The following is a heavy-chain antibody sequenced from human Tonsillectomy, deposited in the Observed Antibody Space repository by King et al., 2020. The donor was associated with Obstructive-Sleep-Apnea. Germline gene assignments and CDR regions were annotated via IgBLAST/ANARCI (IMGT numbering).Heavy chain of an antibody. CDR1: GDTFSNYV. D-gene: IGHD6-13*01. V-gene: IGHV1-69*01. Sequence: VQLVESGPEVKKPGSSVKVSCTASGDTFSNYVLSWVRQAPGQGLEWMGGIIPILGTTNYAQRFQGRVTITADESTSTAYMEVSSLTSEDTAFYYCARDYTSSWNVHGYGYFDHWGQGTLVTVSS. CDR3: ARDYTSSWNVHGYGYFDH. J-gene: IGHJ5*02. CDR2: IIPILGTT.